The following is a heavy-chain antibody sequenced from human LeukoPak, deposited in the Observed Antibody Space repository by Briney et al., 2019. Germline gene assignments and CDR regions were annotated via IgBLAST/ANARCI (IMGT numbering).Heavy chain of an antibody. CDR2: INDYTGNT. D-gene: IGHD3-22*01. CDR1: GGSFTDYF. CDR3: ARGRIAKIVVVHSFHYGMDV. J-gene: IGHJ6*02. V-gene: IGHV4-34*01. Sequence: SETLSLTCDVFGGSFTDYFWTWIRQSPGKGLEWIGVINDYTGNTNYNPSLNSRVSISLEKSKNQFSLELRSVTAADTAVYYCARGRIAKIVVVHSFHYGMDVWGQGTTVTVSS.